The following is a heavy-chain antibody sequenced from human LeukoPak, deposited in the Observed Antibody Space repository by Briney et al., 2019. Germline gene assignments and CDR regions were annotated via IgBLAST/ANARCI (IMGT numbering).Heavy chain of an antibody. Sequence: PGGSLRLSCAASGFTFSSDSMNWVRQAPGKGLEWVSSISSSHSYIYYADSVKGRFTISRDNAKNSLYLQMNSLRAEDTALYYCARSYYDSSGYWCYWGQGTLVTVSS. CDR1: GFTFSSDS. D-gene: IGHD3-22*01. V-gene: IGHV3-21*01. J-gene: IGHJ4*02. CDR3: ARSYYDSSGYWCY. CDR2: ISSSHSYI.